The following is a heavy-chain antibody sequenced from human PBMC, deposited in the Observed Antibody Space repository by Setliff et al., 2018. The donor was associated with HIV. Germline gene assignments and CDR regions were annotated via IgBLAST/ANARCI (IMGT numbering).Heavy chain of an antibody. CDR3: ARRLAIGHWYFDI. CDR1: GDPMRSSSYY. V-gene: IGHV4-39*01. J-gene: IGHJ2*01. Sequence: SETLSLTCSVSGDPMRSSSYYWGWIRQPPGKGLEWIGSIYYTGSTYSNPSLKSRLTISEDASKSQFSLTLRSVTAADTAVYYCARRLAIGHWYFDIWGRGTLVTVSS. CDR2: IYYTGST.